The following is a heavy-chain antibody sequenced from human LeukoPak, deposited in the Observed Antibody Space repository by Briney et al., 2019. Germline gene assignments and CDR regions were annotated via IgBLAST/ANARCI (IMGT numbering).Heavy chain of an antibody. CDR1: GFTFSNYA. V-gene: IGHV3-23*01. D-gene: IGHD5-12*01. CDR2: IGSSAGAT. J-gene: IGHJ4*02. Sequence: GGSLRLSCAASGFTFSNYATAWVRQAPGKGLEWVSVIGSSAGATFYADSVKGRFTISRDNTKNTLYLQMNSLRAEDTALYYRASGHYFDYWGQGTLVTVSS. CDR3: ASGHYFDY.